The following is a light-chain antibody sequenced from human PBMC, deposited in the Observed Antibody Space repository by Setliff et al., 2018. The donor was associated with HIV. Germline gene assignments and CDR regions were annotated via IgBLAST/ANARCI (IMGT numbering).Light chain of an antibody. CDR3: CSNTGSNTYV. CDR2: QAT. Sequence: QSVLAQPASVSGSPGQSITISCTGTSSDVGRYDLVSWYQQHPGKAPKLIIYQATKRPSGVSNRFSGSKSGNTAPLTISGLQAEDEADYYCCSNTGSNTYVFGTGTKVTVL. V-gene: IGLV2-23*01. CDR1: SSDVGRYDL. J-gene: IGLJ1*01.